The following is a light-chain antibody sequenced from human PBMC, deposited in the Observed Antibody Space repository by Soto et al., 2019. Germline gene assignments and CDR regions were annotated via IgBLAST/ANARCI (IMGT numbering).Light chain of an antibody. Sequence: DIQMTQSPSSLSASVGDRVTISCRASQGISNYLAWYQQKPGKAPRLLIYAASSLQSGVSFRFTGSGSGTDFTLTISSLQPEDVATYYCQNYNWPPFTFGPGTKVDXK. CDR2: AAS. CDR3: QNYNWPPFT. V-gene: IGKV1-27*01. CDR1: QGISNY. J-gene: IGKJ3*01.